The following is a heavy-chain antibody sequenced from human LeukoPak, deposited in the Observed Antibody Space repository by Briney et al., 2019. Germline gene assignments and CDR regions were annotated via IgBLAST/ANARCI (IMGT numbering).Heavy chain of an antibody. Sequence: PGGSLRLSCAASGFTFSSYGMHWVRQAPGKGLEWVAVIWYDGSNKYYADSVKGRFTISRDNSKNTLYLQMNSLRAEDTAVYYCARENYGSGSYPDFDYWGQGTLVTVSS. D-gene: IGHD3-10*01. CDR3: ARENYGSGSYPDFDY. CDR2: IWYDGSNK. V-gene: IGHV3-33*01. J-gene: IGHJ4*02. CDR1: GFTFSSYG.